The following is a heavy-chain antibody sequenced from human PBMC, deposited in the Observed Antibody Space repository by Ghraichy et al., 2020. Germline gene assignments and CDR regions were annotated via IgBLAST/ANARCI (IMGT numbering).Heavy chain of an antibody. V-gene: IGHV4-4*07. CDR1: GGSISSYY. J-gene: IGHJ4*02. D-gene: IGHD7-27*01. Sequence: SETLSLTCSVSGGSISSYYWSWVRQPAEKRLEWIGRIYGSGSTNYNSSLKSRVTMSVDTSKNQVSLRLSSVTAADAAVYYCARDRANWGYFDYWGQGTLVTVSS. CDR2: IYGSGST. CDR3: ARDRANWGYFDY.